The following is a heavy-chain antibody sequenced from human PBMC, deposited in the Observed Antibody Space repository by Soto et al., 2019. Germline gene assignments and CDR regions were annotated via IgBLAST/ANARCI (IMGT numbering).Heavy chain of an antibody. CDR3: ARDISSSIAS. Sequence: QVQLVQSGAEVKKPGASVKISCKASGYTFTSYAMHWVRQAPGQRLEWMGWINADNGDTKYSQDFQGRVTITRDTSASTVYMELSSLRSEDTAVYFCARDISSSIASWGKGTLVTVSS. V-gene: IGHV1-3*01. CDR2: INADNGDT. D-gene: IGHD6-6*01. CDR1: GYTFTSYA. J-gene: IGHJ5*01.